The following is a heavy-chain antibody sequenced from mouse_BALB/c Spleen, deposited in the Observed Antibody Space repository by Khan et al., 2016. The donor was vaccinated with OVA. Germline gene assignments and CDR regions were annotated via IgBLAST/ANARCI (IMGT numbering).Heavy chain of an antibody. J-gene: IGHJ2*01. Sequence: QLEESGPGLVKPSQSLSLTCTVTGYSITSGYAWNWIRQFPGNKLEWMGYISYSGVTSYTPSLKSRISITRDTPKNQFFLQLNSVTTEDTATYYCARGNYYGYYFDYWGQGTTLTVS. V-gene: IGHV3-2*02. CDR1: GYSITSGYA. CDR2: ISYSGVT. CDR3: ARGNYYGYYFDY. D-gene: IGHD1-1*01.